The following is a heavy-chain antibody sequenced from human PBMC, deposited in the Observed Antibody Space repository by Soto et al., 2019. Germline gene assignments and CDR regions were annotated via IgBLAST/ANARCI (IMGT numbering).Heavy chain of an antibody. D-gene: IGHD2-2*01. CDR3: AKHAEYQLVSWFDP. V-gene: IGHV3-23*01. CDR1: GFSFSTYA. CDR2: IRAGGGNT. J-gene: IGHJ5*02. Sequence: EVQMLESGGGLVQPGGSLRLSCAVSGFSFSTYAMSWVRQAPGKGLEWVSGIRAGGGNTYYADSVRGRFTISRDNSKDPLYLQITSLRAEDTAFYYCAKHAEYQLVSWFDPWGQGTLVTVSS.